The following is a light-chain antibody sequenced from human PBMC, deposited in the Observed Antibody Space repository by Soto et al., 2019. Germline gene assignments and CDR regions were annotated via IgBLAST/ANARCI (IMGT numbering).Light chain of an antibody. CDR1: SSDVGGYKH. V-gene: IGLV2-14*01. Sequence: QSVLTQPASVSGSPGQSITISCTGTSSDVGGYKHVSWYQQHPGKAPKLMIFEVSNRPSGVPNRFSGSKSGNTASLTISGLQAGDEADYYCSSYTSSGTLVFGTGTKVTVL. CDR3: SSYTSSGTLV. CDR2: EVS. J-gene: IGLJ1*01.